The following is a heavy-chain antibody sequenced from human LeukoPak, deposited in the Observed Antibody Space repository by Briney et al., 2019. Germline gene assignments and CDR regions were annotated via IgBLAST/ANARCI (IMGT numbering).Heavy chain of an antibody. Sequence: ASVKVSCKSSGFTFTDEYIHWVRQAPGQGLECMGWINPNSGDTNYAQKFQGRVTMTRDTSISTAYMELSRLRSDDTAIYYCARVSSFDWLYYFDYWGQGTLVTVSS. CDR2: INPNSGDT. V-gene: IGHV1-2*02. J-gene: IGHJ4*02. CDR3: ARVSSFDWLYYFDY. CDR1: GFTFTDEY. D-gene: IGHD3-9*01.